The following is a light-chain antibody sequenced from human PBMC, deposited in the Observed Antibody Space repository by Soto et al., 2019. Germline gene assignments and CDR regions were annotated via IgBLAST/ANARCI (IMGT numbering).Light chain of an antibody. CDR2: AAS. Sequence: DIQMTQSPSSLSASVGDRVTITCRASQSISSYLNWYQQKPGKAPKLLIYAASSLQSGVPSRFSGSGSGTDFTLTISSLXPEDFATYYCQQSYSTPPNTFGGGTKVDIK. J-gene: IGKJ4*01. CDR1: QSISSY. V-gene: IGKV1-39*01. CDR3: QQSYSTPPNT.